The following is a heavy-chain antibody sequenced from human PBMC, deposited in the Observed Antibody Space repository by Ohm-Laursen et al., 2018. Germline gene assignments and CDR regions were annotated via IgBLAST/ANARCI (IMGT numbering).Heavy chain of an antibody. CDR2: INGNSGIT. Sequence: ASVKVSCNASGYTFTDYYMHWVRQAPGQRLEWMGWINGNSGITSYAQKFQGRVTMTRDTSISMAYMELSRLTSDDTAVYYCARDREGGYCTTTTCFSMEAFDVWGQGTMVTASS. J-gene: IGHJ3*01. CDR3: ARDREGGYCTTTTCFSMEAFDV. D-gene: IGHD2-2*01. CDR1: GYTFTDYY. V-gene: IGHV1-2*02.